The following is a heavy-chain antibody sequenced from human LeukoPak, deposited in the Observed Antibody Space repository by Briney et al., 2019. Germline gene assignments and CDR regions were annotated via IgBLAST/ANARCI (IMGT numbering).Heavy chain of an antibody. CDR2: ISSSSSYI. CDR3: AREQYSGNYAYDY. J-gene: IGHJ4*02. D-gene: IGHD1-26*01. V-gene: IGHV3-21*01. CDR1: GFTFSSYT. Sequence: GGSLRLSCAASGFTFSSYTMKWVRQAPGKGLEWVSSISSSSSYIYYADSVKGRFTISRDNAKNSLYLQMNSLRAEDTAVYYCAREQYSGNYAYDYWGQGTLVTVSS.